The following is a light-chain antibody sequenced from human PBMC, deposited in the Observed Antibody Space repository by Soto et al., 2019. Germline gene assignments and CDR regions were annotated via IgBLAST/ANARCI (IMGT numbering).Light chain of an antibody. J-gene: IGKJ5*01. CDR3: QQYGNAPIT. V-gene: IGKV3-20*01. CDR1: QSVSSSH. Sequence: IVLTQSPSTLSLSPGSRSILSCRASQSVSSSHLAWHQQKNGQTPRLXVYGASSRATGIPDRFSGSGYGTDFNLSISRLEVEDFAVYHCQQYGNAPITFGQGTRLEIK. CDR2: GAS.